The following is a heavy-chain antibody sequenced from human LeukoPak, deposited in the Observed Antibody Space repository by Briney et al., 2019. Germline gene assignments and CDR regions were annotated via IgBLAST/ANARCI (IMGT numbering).Heavy chain of an antibody. Sequence: GASVKVSCKASGYTFTRYGISWVRQAPGQGLEWMGWISAYNGNTNYAQKLQGRVTMTTDTSTSTAYMELRSLRSDDTAVYYCARDSVPAMVRGGAGPRDAFDIWGQGTMVTVSS. D-gene: IGHD3-10*01. CDR1: GYTFTRYG. J-gene: IGHJ3*02. V-gene: IGHV1-18*01. CDR2: ISAYNGNT. CDR3: ARDSVPAMVRGGAGPRDAFDI.